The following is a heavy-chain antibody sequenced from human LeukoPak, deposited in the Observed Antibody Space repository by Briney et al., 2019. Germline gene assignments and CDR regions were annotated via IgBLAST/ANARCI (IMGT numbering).Heavy chain of an antibody. CDR3: ASADYYDSSGYYFHH. D-gene: IGHD3-22*01. J-gene: IGHJ4*02. V-gene: IGHV4-34*01. CDR2: INHSGST. CDR1: GGSFSGYY. Sequence: PSETLSLTCAVYGGSFSGYYWSWIRQPPGKGLEWIGEINHSGSTNYNPSLKSRVTISVDTSKNQFSLKLSSVTAADTAVYYCASADYYDSSGYYFHHWGQGTLVTVSS.